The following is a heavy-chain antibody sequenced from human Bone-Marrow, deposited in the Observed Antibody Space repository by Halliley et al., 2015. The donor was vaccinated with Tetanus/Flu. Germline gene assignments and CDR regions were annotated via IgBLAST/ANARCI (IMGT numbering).Heavy chain of an antibody. CDR2: IIPIVDLI. V-gene: IGHV1-69*02. CDR3: AFGDCSGDTCPGHFDS. D-gene: IGHD2-15*01. J-gene: IGHJ4*02. Sequence: IIPIVDLINYGQIFWGRVTITADKSATTAYMELNSLRSEDTAVYYCAFGDCSGDTCPGHFDSWGQGTLVTVSS.